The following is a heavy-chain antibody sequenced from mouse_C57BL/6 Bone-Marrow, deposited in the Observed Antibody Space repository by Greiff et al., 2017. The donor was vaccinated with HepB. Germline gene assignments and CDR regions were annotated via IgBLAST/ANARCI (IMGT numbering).Heavy chain of an antibody. V-gene: IGHV1-54*01. D-gene: IGHD1-1*01. CDR1: GYAFTNYL. CDR3: ARENYYGSSYDAMDY. Sequence: QVQLQQSGAELVRPGTSVKVSCKASGYAFTNYLIEWVKQRPGQGLEWIGVINPGSGGTNYNEKFKGKATLTADKSSSTADMQLSSLTSEDSAVYFGARENYYGSSYDAMDYWGQGTSVTVSS. J-gene: IGHJ4*01. CDR2: INPGSGGT.